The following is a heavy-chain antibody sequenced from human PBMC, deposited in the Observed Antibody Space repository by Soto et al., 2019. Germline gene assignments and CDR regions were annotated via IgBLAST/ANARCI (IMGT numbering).Heavy chain of an antibody. CDR3: AKLVESGDSFDL. CDR2: ISYDATIQ. V-gene: IGHV3-30*18. CDR1: GFTFRSHA. J-gene: IGHJ3*01. D-gene: IGHD3-10*01. Sequence: QAQLVESGGGVVQSGRSLRLSCEASGFTFRSHAMHWVRQTPGKGLEWVAVISYDATIQSYADSVKGRFTISRDNSANTLFLHMHCLRAEDTAVYFCAKLVESGDSFDLWGQGTVVTVS.